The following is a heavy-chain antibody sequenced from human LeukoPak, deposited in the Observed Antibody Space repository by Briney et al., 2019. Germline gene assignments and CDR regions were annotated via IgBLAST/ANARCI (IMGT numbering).Heavy chain of an antibody. D-gene: IGHD1-26*01. CDR3: TRGGGANYYGDYFDY. CDR1: GFTLSSYY. J-gene: IGHJ4*02. CDR2: MSYDETTA. V-gene: IGHV3-30*14. Sequence: GGSLRLSCAGSGFTLSSYYMHWVRRAPDKGLEGVAVMSYDETTANYAGSVQGRFTVSRDNSKNTLFLQINSLRAEDMAMYFCTRGGGANYYGDYFDYWSQGTLVTVSS.